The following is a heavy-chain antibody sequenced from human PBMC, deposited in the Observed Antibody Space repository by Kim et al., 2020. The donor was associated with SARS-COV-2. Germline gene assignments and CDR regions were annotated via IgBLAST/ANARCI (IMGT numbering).Heavy chain of an antibody. CDR1: GFTFSDYA. J-gene: IGHJ4*02. CDR3: VSLYCGGDCNY. V-gene: IGHV3-64D*09. Sequence: GGSLRLSCSASGFTFSDYAMHWVRQAPGKGLEYVSAIGGSGVRTYYSDSVKGRFIISRDNSKNTLFLQMSSLRPEDTAVYYCVSLYCGGDCNYCGQGTLV. CDR2: IGGSGVRT. D-gene: IGHD2-21*02.